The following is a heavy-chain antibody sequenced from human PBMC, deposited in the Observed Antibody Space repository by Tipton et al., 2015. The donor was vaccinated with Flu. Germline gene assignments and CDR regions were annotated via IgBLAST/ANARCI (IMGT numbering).Heavy chain of an antibody. V-gene: IGHV4-39*06. CDR1: GGSISSSSYY. D-gene: IGHD3-10*01. CDR2: IYYSGST. CDR3: ARDFRVLTRYFDL. J-gene: IGHJ2*01. Sequence: LRLSCTVSGGSISSSSYYWGWIRQPPGKGLEWIGSIYYSGSTYYNPSLKSRVTISVDTSKNQFPLKLSSVTAADTAVYYCARDFRVLTRYFDLWGRGTLVTVSS.